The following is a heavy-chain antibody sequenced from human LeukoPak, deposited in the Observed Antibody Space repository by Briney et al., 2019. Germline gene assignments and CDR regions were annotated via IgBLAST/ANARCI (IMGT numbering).Heavy chain of an antibody. CDR1: GGTFSSYA. CDR2: IIPIFGTA. J-gene: IGHJ5*02. V-gene: IGHV1-69*05. Sequence: SVKVSCKASGGTFSSYAISWVRQAPGQGLEWMGGIIPIFGTANYAQKFQGRVTITTDESTSTAYMELSSLRSEDTAVYYCAITNNWNYVGWFDPWGQGTLVTVSS. D-gene: IGHD1-7*01. CDR3: AITNNWNYVGWFDP.